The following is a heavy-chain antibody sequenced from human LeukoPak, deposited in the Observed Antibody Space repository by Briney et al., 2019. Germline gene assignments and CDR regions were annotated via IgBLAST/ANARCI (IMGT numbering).Heavy chain of an antibody. CDR2: ISGSGGST. CDR3: ARLLYGSGTYYSPSYGMDV. D-gene: IGHD3-10*01. J-gene: IGHJ6*02. Sequence: PGGSLRLSCAASGFTFSSYAMSWVRQAPGKGLEWVSAISGSGGSTYYADSVKGRFTISRDNAKNSLFLQMNSLGAEDTAVYYCARLLYGSGTYYSPSYGMDVWGQGTTVTVSS. CDR1: GFTFSSYA. V-gene: IGHV3-23*01.